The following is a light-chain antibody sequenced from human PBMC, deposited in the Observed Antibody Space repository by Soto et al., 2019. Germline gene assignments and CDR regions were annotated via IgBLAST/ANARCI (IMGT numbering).Light chain of an antibody. Sequence: SYELTQPPSVSVSLGQMARITCSGEALPKKYAYWYQRKPGLFPGLAIYKDSERPSGIPERFSGSSSGTIVTLTISGVQAEDEADYYCLSADSSGTYLNVYGSGTQLTVL. CDR3: LSADSSGTYLNV. V-gene: IGLV3-16*01. CDR1: ALPKKY. J-gene: IGLJ6*01. CDR2: KDS.